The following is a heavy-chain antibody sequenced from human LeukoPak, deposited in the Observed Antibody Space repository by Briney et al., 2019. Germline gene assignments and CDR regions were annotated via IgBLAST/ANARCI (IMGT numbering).Heavy chain of an antibody. D-gene: IGHD2-15*01. CDR3: ARNRGVCSGGSCYSYWFDP. Sequence: SETLSLTCTVSGGSISSGSYYWSWIRQPAGKGLEWIGRIYTSGSTNYNPSLKSRVTISVDTSKNQFSLKLSSVTAADTAVYYCARNRGVCSGGSCYSYWFDPWGQGTLVTVSS. V-gene: IGHV4-61*02. CDR1: GGSISSGSYY. CDR2: IYTSGST. J-gene: IGHJ5*02.